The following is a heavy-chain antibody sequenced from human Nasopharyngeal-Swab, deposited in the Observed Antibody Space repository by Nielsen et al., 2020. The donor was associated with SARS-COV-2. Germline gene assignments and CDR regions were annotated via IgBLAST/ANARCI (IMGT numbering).Heavy chain of an antibody. CDR1: GGSVSSGNYY. D-gene: IGHD3-22*01. J-gene: IGHJ4*02. Sequence: SETLSLTCTVSGGSVSSGNYYWSWIRQPPGKGLEWIGYIYYSGSSNYNPSLKSRVTISVDTSKNQFSLKLSSVTAADTAVYYCAQRGTMIGGYFDYWGQGTLVTVSS. V-gene: IGHV4-61*01. CDR3: AQRGTMIGGYFDY. CDR2: IYYSGSS.